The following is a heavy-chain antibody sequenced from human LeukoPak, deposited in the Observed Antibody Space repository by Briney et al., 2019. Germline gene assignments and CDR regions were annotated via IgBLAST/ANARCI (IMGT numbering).Heavy chain of an antibody. CDR1: VFTFSTYG. V-gene: IGHV3-23*01. CDR2: ISGSGGST. J-gene: IGHJ3*02. Sequence: PGGSLRLSCAASVFTFSTYGITWVRHAPGKGLEWGSAISGSGGSTYYADSVKGRSTISRDNSKNTLYLQMNSLRAEDTAVYYCAKFGLAGSGRYHNAFDIWGQGTMVTVSS. CDR3: AKFGLAGSGRYHNAFDI. D-gene: IGHD3-10*01.